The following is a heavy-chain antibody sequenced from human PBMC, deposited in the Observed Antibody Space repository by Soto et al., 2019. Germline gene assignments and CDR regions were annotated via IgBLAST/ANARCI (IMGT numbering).Heavy chain of an antibody. V-gene: IGHV4-61*01. J-gene: IGHJ5*02. CDR3: ARGGSSSSDGWFDP. CDR2: IYYSGST. Sequence: SETLSLTCTVSGGSVSSGSYYWSWIRQPPGKGLEWIGYIYYSGSTNYNPSLKSRVTISVDTSKNQFSLKLSSVTAADTAVYYCARGGSSSSDGWFDPWGQGTLVTV. CDR1: GGSVSSGSYY. D-gene: IGHD6-6*01.